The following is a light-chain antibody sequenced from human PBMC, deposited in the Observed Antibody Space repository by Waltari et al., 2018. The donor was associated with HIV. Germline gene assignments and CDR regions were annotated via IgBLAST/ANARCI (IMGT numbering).Light chain of an antibody. CDR2: RNT. J-gene: IGLJ2*01. CDR1: SSHIGHNY. Sequence: QSVLTQTPSASGTPGQRVTISCSGSSSHIGHNYVYWYQHIPGTAPKLLIYRNTQRPSGVPDRFSGSKSGTSASLAISGLRSDDEADYYCVAWDDTLSGHVVIGGGTKLTVL. V-gene: IGLV1-47*01. CDR3: VAWDDTLSGHVV.